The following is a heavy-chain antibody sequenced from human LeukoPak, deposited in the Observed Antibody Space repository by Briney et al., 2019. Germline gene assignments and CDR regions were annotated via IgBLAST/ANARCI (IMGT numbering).Heavy chain of an antibody. CDR1: GFTVSSYW. V-gene: IGHV3-7*03. D-gene: IGHD2-21*02. CDR3: AREQYGDHFDS. CDR2: IKQDGSEK. J-gene: IGHJ4*02. Sequence: PGGSLRLSCAASGFTVSSYWMSWVRQAPGKGLEWVANIKQDGSEKYYVDSVKGRFTISRDNAKNSLYLQMNSLRAEDTAVYYCAREQYGDHFDSWGPGILVTVSS.